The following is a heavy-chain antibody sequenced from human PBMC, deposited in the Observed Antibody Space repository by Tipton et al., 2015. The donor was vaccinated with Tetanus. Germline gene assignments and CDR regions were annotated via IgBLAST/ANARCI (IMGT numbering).Heavy chain of an antibody. D-gene: IGHD6-13*01. J-gene: IGHJ6*02. CDR3: ARDRRSYIASAGYGMDV. V-gene: IGHV3-48*02. Sequence: SVKGRFTVSRDNAKNSVYLQMSSLRDDDTAIYYCARDRRSYIASAGYGMDVWGQGNPVTASS.